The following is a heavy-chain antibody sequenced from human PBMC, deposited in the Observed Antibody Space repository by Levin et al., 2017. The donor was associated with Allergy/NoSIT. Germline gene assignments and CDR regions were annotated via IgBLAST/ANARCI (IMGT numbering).Heavy chain of an antibody. Sequence: GESLKISCKASGYTFTGYYMHWVRQAPGQGLEWMGRINPNSGGTNYAQKFQGRVTMTRDTSISTAYMELSRLRSDDTAVYYCAREEGSGWVVNWFDPWGQGTLVTVSS. D-gene: IGHD6-19*01. J-gene: IGHJ5*02. CDR2: INPNSGGT. V-gene: IGHV1-2*06. CDR3: AREEGSGWVVNWFDP. CDR1: GYTFTGYY.